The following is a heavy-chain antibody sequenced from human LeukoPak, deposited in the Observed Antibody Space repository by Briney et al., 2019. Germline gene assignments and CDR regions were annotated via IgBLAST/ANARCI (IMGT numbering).Heavy chain of an antibody. Sequence: ASVTVSCKVSGYTLTELSMHWVRQAPGKGLEWMGGFDPEDGETIYAQKLQGRVTMTTDTSTSTAYMELRSLRSDDTAVYYCARVGLSSGWYDYYYGMDVWGQGTTVTVSS. CDR3: ARVGLSSGWYDYYYGMDV. CDR1: GYTLTELS. CDR2: FDPEDGET. D-gene: IGHD6-19*01. J-gene: IGHJ6*02. V-gene: IGHV1-24*01.